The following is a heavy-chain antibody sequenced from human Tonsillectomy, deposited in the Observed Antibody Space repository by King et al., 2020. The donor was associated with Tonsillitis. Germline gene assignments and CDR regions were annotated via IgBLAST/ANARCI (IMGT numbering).Heavy chain of an antibody. J-gene: IGHJ4*02. Sequence: QLVQSGAEVKKPGSSVKVSCKASGGTFSSYAISWVRQAPGQGLEWMGRIIPILGIANYAQKFQGRVTITADKSTSTAYMELSSLRSEDTAMYYCARDMGSSWSPFDYWGQGTLITVSS. CDR3: ARDMGSSWSPFDY. V-gene: IGHV1-69*09. CDR1: GGTFSSYA. CDR2: IIPILGIA. D-gene: IGHD6-13*01.